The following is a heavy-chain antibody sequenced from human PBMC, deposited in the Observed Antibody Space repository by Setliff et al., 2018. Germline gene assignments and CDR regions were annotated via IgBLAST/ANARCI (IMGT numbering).Heavy chain of an antibody. J-gene: IGHJ4*02. CDR1: GYNFVSYG. V-gene: IGHV1-18*01. Sequence: GASVKVSCKASGYNFVSYGMSWVRQAPGQGLEWMGWISGYNGHTDYAQNVQGRVTMTIDTSTSTAYMETRSLRSDDTAVYFCVRVPRLEWIMPTFDLWGQGTLVTVSS. D-gene: IGHD3-3*01. CDR3: VRVPRLEWIMPTFDL. CDR2: ISGYNGHT.